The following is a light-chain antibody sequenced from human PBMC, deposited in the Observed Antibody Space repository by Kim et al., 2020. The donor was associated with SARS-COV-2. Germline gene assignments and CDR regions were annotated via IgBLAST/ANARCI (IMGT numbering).Light chain of an antibody. CDR1: QGINNW. CDR3: QQYDTYPPT. CDR2: AAS. V-gene: IGKV1D-16*01. J-gene: IGKJ5*01. Sequence: SESVGDRVTITCRASQGINNWLAWYQQKPEKAPKSLMYAASTLQSGVPSRFSGRGSGTDFTLTISNLQPEDFATYYCQQYDTYPPTFGQGTRLEIK.